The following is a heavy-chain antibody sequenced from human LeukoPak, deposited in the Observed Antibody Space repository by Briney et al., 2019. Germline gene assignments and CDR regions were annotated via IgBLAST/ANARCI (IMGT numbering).Heavy chain of an antibody. CDR1: GFTFSSYW. V-gene: IGHV3-7*01. CDR3: ARLRSDYDLSTGYTLGYYYGMDV. J-gene: IGHJ6*02. CDR2: IKQDGSEK. D-gene: IGHD3-9*01. Sequence: GGSLRLSCAASGFTFSSYWMSWVRQAPGKGLEWVANIKQDGSEKYYVDSVKGRFTISRDNAKNSLYLQMNSLRAEDTAVYYCARLRSDYDLSTGYTLGYYYGMDVWGQGIMVAVSS.